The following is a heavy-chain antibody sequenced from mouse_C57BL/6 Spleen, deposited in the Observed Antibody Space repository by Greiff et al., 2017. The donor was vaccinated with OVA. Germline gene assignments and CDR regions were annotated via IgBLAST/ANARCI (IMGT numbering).Heavy chain of an antibody. J-gene: IGHJ3*01. CDR1: GFNIKNTY. Sequence: VQLKESVAELVRPGASVKLSCTASGFNIKNTYMHWVKQRPEQGLEWIGRIDPANGNTNYAPKFQGKATITADTSSNTAYLQLSGLTSEDTAIYYCHYDAGFAYWGQGTLVTVSA. CDR2: IDPANGNT. CDR3: HYDAGFAY. V-gene: IGHV14-3*01. D-gene: IGHD2-4*01.